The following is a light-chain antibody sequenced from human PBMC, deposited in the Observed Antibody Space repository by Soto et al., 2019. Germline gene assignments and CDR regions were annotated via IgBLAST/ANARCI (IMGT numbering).Light chain of an antibody. J-gene: IGKJ5*01. CDR2: KAS. CDR1: QSISSW. CDR3: QQYNSYSIT. Sequence: DIQMTQSPSTLSASLRDRVTITCRASQSISSWLAWYQHKPGKAPKLLIYKASSLDSGVPTRFSGSGSGTEFTLTIRRLQPDDFATYYCQQYNSYSITFGQGTRLETK. V-gene: IGKV1-5*03.